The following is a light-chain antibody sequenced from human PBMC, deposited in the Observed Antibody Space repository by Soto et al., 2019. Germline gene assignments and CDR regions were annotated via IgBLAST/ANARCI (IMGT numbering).Light chain of an antibody. J-gene: IGLJ1*01. CDR2: AVT. CDR3: SSYTSSSTL. Sequence: LTQPRSVSGSPGQSGTISCTGTSIDVGGYNYVSWYQQHPGKAPKLMIYAVTDRPSGVSSRFSGSKSGNTASLTISGLQAEDEADYYCSSYTSSSTLFGTGTKVTVL. CDR1: SIDVGGYNY. V-gene: IGLV2-14*01.